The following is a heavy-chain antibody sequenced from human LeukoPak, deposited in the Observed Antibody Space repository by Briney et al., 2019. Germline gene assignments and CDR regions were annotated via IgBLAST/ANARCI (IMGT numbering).Heavy chain of an antibody. CDR3: ATMFGVSSDFDH. Sequence: SETLSLTCTISGGSISLYYWNWIRQPAGKGLEWIGLLHPSGSTTYNPSLESRVTMSLDTSNNQFSLNLTSVTAADTAVYYCATMFGVSSDFDHWGQGILVTVSS. J-gene: IGHJ4*02. CDR2: LHPSGST. V-gene: IGHV4-4*07. D-gene: IGHD3-10*02. CDR1: GGSISLYY.